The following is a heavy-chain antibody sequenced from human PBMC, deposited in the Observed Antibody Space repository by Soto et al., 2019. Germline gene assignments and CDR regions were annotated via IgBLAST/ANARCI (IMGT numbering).Heavy chain of an antibody. CDR1: GYSFTSYW. J-gene: IGHJ6*02. Sequence: PGESLKISCKGSGYSFTSYWIGWVRQMPGKGLEWMGIIYPGDSDTRYSPSFQGQVTISADKSISTAYLQWSSLKASDTAMYYCARHMLYCSSTSCYFAPCYYGMDVWGQGTKVTVSS. D-gene: IGHD2-2*01. CDR3: ARHMLYCSSTSCYFAPCYYGMDV. CDR2: IYPGDSDT. V-gene: IGHV5-51*01.